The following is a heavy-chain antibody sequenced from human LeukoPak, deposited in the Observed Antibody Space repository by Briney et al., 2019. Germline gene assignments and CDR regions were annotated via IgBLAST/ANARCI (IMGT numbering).Heavy chain of an antibody. Sequence: GGSLRLSCAASGFTFNNYGMHWVRQAPGKGLEWVAVISYDGSSKYYADSVKGRFTISRDNSKNTLYLQMDSLRAEDTAVYYCAKWAYYDILTGYYTPLPDYWGQGTLVTVSS. D-gene: IGHD3-9*01. CDR1: GFTFNNYG. CDR2: ISYDGSSK. J-gene: IGHJ4*02. CDR3: AKWAYYDILTGYYTPLPDY. V-gene: IGHV3-30*18.